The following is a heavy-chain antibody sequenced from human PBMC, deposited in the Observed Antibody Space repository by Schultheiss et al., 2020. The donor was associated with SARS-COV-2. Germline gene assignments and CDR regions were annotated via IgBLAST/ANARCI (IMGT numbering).Heavy chain of an antibody. D-gene: IGHD2-2*01. J-gene: IGHJ4*02. CDR3: AKSPDIVVVPAPYSD. V-gene: IGHV3-64*01. Sequence: GGSLRLSCAASGFTFSSYAMHWVRQAPGKGLEYVSAISSNGGRTYYANSVKGRFTISRDNSKNTLYLQMGSLRAEDTAVYYCAKSPDIVVVPAPYSDWGQGTLVTVSS. CDR2: ISSNGGRT. CDR1: GFTFSSYA.